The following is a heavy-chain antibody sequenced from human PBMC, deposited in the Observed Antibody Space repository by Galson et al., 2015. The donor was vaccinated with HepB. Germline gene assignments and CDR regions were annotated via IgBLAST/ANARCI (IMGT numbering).Heavy chain of an antibody. J-gene: IGHJ4*02. CDR3: ARDVYGHFWSASGFDY. V-gene: IGHV3-7*01. D-gene: IGHD3-3*02. CDR2: IQQDGSEK. CDR1: GFTFRSYN. Sequence: SLRLSCAASGFTFRSYNMNWVRQAPGKGLEWVANIQQDGSEKNYVDSVKGRFTISRDNAKNSLYLQMNSLRAEDTAVYYCARDVYGHFWSASGFDYWGQGTLLTVSS.